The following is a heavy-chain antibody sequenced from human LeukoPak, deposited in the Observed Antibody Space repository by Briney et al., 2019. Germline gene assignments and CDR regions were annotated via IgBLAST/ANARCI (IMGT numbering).Heavy chain of an antibody. Sequence: SVKVSCKASGYTFTSYGISWVRQAPGQGLEWMGRIIPILGIANYAQKFQGRVTITADKSTSTAYMELSSLRSEDTAVYYCARVGKIAAALNGFDPWGQGTLVTVSS. V-gene: IGHV1-69*04. D-gene: IGHD6-13*01. J-gene: IGHJ5*02. CDR1: GYTFTSYG. CDR2: IIPILGIA. CDR3: ARVGKIAAALNGFDP.